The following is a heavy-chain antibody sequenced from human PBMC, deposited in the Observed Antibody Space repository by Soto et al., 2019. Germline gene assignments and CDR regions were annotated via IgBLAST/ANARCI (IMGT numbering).Heavy chain of an antibody. CDR3: ARVVDYCDPYYYYGMDV. V-gene: IGHV3-21*01. CDR2: ISCSSSYK. D-gene: IGHD3-22*01. J-gene: IGHJ6*02. Sequence: EVQLVESGGGLVKPGGSLRLSCAASGFTFSSYSMNWVRQAPGKGLEWVSSISCSSSYKYYADSVKGRFTISRDNAKNSLYLQMNSLRAEDTAVYYCARVVDYCDPYYYYGMDVWGQGTTVTVSS. CDR1: GFTFSSYS.